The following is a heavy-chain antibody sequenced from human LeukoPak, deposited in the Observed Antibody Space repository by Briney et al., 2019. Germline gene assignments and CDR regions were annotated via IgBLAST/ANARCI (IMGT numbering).Heavy chain of an antibody. CDR2: INAGNGNT. V-gene: IGHV1-3*03. Sequence: ASVKVSCKASGYTFTSYYMHWVRQAPGQRLEWMGWINAGNGNTKYSQEFQDRVTISRDTSASTAYMELSSLRSEDMAVYYCARARYEARIWPKSRYDYYHYMDVWGKGTTVTVSS. J-gene: IGHJ6*03. D-gene: IGHD3-3*01. CDR1: GYTFTSYY. CDR3: ARARYEARIWPKSRYDYYHYMDV.